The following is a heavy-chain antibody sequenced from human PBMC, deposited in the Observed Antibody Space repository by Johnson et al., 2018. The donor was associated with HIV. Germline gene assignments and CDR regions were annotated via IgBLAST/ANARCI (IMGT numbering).Heavy chain of an antibody. Sequence: VQLMESGGGLVQPGGSLRLSCAASRFTVSSNYMTWVRQAPGKGLEWVSVIYSGGNTYYADSVKGRFTISRDKSKNSLFLQMNSLRVEDTAVYYWARSGGYPNAFDMWGQGTMVSVSS. CDR2: IYSGGNT. CDR3: ARSGGYPNAFDM. V-gene: IGHV3-66*01. CDR1: RFTVSSNY. J-gene: IGHJ3*02. D-gene: IGHD6-13*01.